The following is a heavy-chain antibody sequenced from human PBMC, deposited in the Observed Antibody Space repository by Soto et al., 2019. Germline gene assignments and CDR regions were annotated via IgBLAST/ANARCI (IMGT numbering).Heavy chain of an antibody. D-gene: IGHD6-13*01. Sequence: GESLKISCKGSGYSFTSYWIGWVRQMPGKGLESMGIIYPGDSDTRYSPSFQGQVTISADKSISTAYLQWSSLKASDTAIYYCARTAAAGKYYYGVDVWGQGTTVTVS. V-gene: IGHV5-51*01. CDR2: IYPGDSDT. CDR1: GYSFTSYW. J-gene: IGHJ6*02. CDR3: ARTAAAGKYYYGVDV.